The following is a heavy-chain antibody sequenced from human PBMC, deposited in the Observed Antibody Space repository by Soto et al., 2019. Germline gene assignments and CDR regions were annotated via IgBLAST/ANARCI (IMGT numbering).Heavy chain of an antibody. Sequence: PWGSMRLACSASVFTGGNYLMHWFRQAPGKGLVWVSRISDYGRINYADSVKDRFIISRDDAKSELYLQLNDLRAEDTAMYYCARGGLEPFDHWGQGALVTLPS. V-gene: IGHV3-74*01. CDR2: ISDYGRI. D-gene: IGHD1-1*01. CDR1: VFTGGNYL. CDR3: ARGGLEPFDH. J-gene: IGHJ4*02.